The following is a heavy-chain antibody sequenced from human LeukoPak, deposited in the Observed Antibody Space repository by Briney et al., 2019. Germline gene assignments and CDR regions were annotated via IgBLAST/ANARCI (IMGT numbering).Heavy chain of an antibody. CDR1: GGTFSSYA. J-gene: IGHJ4*02. D-gene: IGHD2-8*01. Sequence: GASVKVSCKASGGTFSSYAISWVRQAPGQGLEWMGRIIPILGIANYAQKLQGRVTMTTDTSTSTAYMELRSLRSDDTAVYYCARVGRHCTNGVCYKGDFDYWGQGTLVTVSS. CDR2: IIPILGIA. V-gene: IGHV1-69*04. CDR3: ARVGRHCTNGVCYKGDFDY.